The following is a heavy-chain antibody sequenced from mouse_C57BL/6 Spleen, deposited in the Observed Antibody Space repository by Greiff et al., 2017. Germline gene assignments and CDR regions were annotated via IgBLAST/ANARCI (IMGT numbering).Heavy chain of an antibody. Sequence: EVKLMESGPELVKPGASVKIPCKASGYTFTDYNMDWVKQSHGKSLEWIGDINPNNGGTIYNQKFKGKATLTVDKSSSTAYMELRSLTSEDTAVYYCARRLGRGFAYWGQGTLVTVSA. J-gene: IGHJ3*01. D-gene: IGHD4-1*01. CDR2: INPNNGGT. V-gene: IGHV1-18*01. CDR1: GYTFTDYN. CDR3: ARRLGRGFAY.